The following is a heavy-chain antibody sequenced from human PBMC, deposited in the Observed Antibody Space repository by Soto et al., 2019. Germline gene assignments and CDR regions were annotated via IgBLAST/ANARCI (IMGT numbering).Heavy chain of an antibody. J-gene: IGHJ6*02. CDR3: ARTTVTVLYYYGMDV. CDR2: IYYSGST. Sequence: SETLSLTCTVSGGSISSGDYYWSWIRQPPGKGLEWIGYIYYSGSTYYNPSLKSRVTISVDTSKNQFSLKLSSVTAADTAVYYCARTTVTVLYYYGMDVWGQGTTVTVSS. V-gene: IGHV4-30-4*01. D-gene: IGHD4-4*01. CDR1: GGSISSGDYY.